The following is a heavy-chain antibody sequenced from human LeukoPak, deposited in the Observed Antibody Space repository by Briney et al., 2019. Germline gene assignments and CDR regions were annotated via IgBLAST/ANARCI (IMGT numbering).Heavy chain of an antibody. CDR1: RFTFSNYC. J-gene: IGHJ4*02. D-gene: IGHD6-13*01. CDR3: ARDRSSWSPFYYFDY. V-gene: IGHV3-33*01. Sequence: PGRSLRLSCAASRFTFSNYCMHWVCQAPGKGLEWVAVIWFDGSNKYYADSVKGRFTISRDNSKNTLFLLMNGLRAEDTAVYYCARDRSSWSPFYYFDYWGRGTLVTVSS. CDR2: IWFDGSNK.